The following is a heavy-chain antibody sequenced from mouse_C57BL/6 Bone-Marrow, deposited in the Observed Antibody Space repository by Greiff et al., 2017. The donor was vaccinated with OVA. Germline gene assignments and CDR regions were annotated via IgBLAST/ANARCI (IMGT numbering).Heavy chain of an antibody. J-gene: IGHJ1*03. CDR3: ARHPYDYDDWYFDV. CDR1: GFTFSDYY. V-gene: IGHV5-12*01. Sequence: EVQGVESGGGLVQPGGSLKLSCAASGFTFSDYYMYWVRQTPEKRLEWVAYISNGGGSTYYPDTVKGRFTISRDNAKNTLYLQMSRLKSEDTAMYYCARHPYDYDDWYFDVWGTGTTVTVSS. CDR2: ISNGGGST. D-gene: IGHD2-4*01.